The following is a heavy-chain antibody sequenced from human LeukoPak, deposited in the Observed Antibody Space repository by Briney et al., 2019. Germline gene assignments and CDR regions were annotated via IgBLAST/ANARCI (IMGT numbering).Heavy chain of an antibody. V-gene: IGHV4-59*01. Sequence: SETLSLTCAVKGGSFSGYFWTWIRQPPGKGLEWIGYVSYSGSTSYNASLKSRVTMSVDTSKNQFSLKLSSVTAADTAVYYCARELGIADGYYFDYWGQGTLVTVSS. J-gene: IGHJ4*02. CDR1: GGSFSGYF. D-gene: IGHD2-2*03. CDR2: VSYSGST. CDR3: ARELGIADGYYFDY.